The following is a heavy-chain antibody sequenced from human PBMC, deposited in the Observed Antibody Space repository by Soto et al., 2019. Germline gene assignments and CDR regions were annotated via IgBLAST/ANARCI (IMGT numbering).Heavy chain of an antibody. CDR1: GFTFSSYA. V-gene: IGHV3-23*01. J-gene: IGHJ4*02. CDR2: ISGSGGST. CDR3: AKDRKAAAGTFPSFDY. D-gene: IGHD6-13*01. Sequence: GGSLRLSCAASGFTFSSYAMSWVRQAPGKGLEWVSAISGSGGSTYYADSVKGRFTISRDNSKNTLYLQMNSLRAEDTAVYYCAKDRKAAAGTFPSFDYWGQGTLVTVSS.